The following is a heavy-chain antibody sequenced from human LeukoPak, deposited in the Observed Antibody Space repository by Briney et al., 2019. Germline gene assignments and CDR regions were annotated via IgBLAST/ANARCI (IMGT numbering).Heavy chain of an antibody. Sequence: PGGSLRLSCAASGSTFSSYSMNWVRQAPGKGLEWVSYISSSSSTIYYADSVKGRFTISRDNAKNSLYLQMNSLRDEDTAVYYCARDGQLWSPRGSDYFDYWGQGTLVTVSS. CDR2: ISSSSSTI. D-gene: IGHD5-18*01. V-gene: IGHV3-48*02. CDR3: ARDGQLWSPRGSDYFDY. J-gene: IGHJ4*02. CDR1: GSTFSSYS.